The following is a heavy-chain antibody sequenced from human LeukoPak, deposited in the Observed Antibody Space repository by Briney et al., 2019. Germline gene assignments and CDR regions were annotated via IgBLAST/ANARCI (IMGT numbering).Heavy chain of an antibody. CDR3: ARGGSSWYRDWFDP. CDR1: GYTFPGHY. D-gene: IGHD6-13*01. Sequence: ASVTVSFKASGYTFPGHYMHWVRQAPGQALEWTGWINPISGSTNYAQKFQGSVTMTRDTSISTAYMELSRLRSDDTAVYYCARGGSSWYRDWFDPWGQGTLVTVSS. CDR2: INPISGST. J-gene: IGHJ5*02. V-gene: IGHV1-2*02.